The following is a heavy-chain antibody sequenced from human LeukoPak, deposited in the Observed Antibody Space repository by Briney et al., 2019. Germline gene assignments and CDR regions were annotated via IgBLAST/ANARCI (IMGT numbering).Heavy chain of an antibody. Sequence: ASVTVSCKASGGTFIIYAISWVRQAPGQGLEWMGGIIPIFGTANYAQKFQGRVTITTDESTSTAYMELSSLRSEDTAVYYCARDLDYAFDYWGQGTLVTVSS. CDR3: ARDLDYAFDY. D-gene: IGHD4-17*01. V-gene: IGHV1-69*05. J-gene: IGHJ4*02. CDR2: IIPIFGTA. CDR1: GGTFIIYA.